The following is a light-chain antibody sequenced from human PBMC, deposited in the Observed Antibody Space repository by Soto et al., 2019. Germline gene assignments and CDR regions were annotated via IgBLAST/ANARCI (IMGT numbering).Light chain of an antibody. CDR2: AAS. Sequence: EIVLTQSPATLSLSPGERATLSFRASQSVSSSYLAWYQQKPGQAPRLLIYAASSRATGIPDRFSGSGSGTDFTLTINRLEPEDFAVYYCQDYGTSSTFGQGTKVDIK. J-gene: IGKJ1*01. V-gene: IGKV3-20*01. CDR1: QSVSSSY. CDR3: QDYGTSST.